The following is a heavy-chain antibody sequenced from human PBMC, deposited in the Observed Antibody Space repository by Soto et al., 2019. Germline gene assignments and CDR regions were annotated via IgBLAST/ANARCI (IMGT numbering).Heavy chain of an antibody. V-gene: IGHV4-31*03. Sequence: PSETLSLTCTVSGGSISSGGYYWSWIRQHPGKGLEWIGYVYYSGSTYYNPSLKSRVTISVDTSKSQFSLKVESVTAADTAVYFCARLSGSYNDRYFDNWGQGTLVTVSS. J-gene: IGHJ4*02. CDR3: ARLSGSYNDRYFDN. D-gene: IGHD1-26*01. CDR2: VYYSGST. CDR1: GGSISSGGYY.